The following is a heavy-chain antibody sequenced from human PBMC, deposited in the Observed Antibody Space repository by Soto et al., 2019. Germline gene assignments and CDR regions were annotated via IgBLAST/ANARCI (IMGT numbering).Heavy chain of an antibody. D-gene: IGHD1-1*01. J-gene: IGHJ4*02. V-gene: IGHV3-7*01. CDR2: IKQDGSEK. Sequence: EVQLVESGGGLVQPGGSLRLSCAASGFTFSSYWMSWVRQAPGKGLEWVANIKQDGSEKYYVDSVKGRFTISRDNAKNSLYLQMNSLRAEDTAVYYCATLVATIYNWNEILDYWGQGTLVTVSS. CDR1: GFTFSSYW. CDR3: ATLVATIYNWNEILDY.